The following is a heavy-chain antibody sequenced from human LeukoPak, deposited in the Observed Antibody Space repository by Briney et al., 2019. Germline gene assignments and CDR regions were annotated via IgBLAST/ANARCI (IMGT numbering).Heavy chain of an antibody. D-gene: IGHD3-22*01. CDR1: GGSLTSYY. Sequence: SETLSLTCSVSGGSLTSYYWSCIRQPAGKGLEWIGRIYSSGRANYNPSLKSRVTMSVDTSKNQFSLKLRSVTAADTAVYYCARDLGYDSSGDYYAYFQLWGQGTRLTVSS. J-gene: IGHJ1*01. CDR3: ARDLGYDSSGDYYAYFQL. V-gene: IGHV4-4*07. CDR2: IYSSGRA.